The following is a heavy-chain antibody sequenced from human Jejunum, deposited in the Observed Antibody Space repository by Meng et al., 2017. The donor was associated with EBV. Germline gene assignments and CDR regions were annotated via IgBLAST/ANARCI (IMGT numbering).Heavy chain of an antibody. CDR1: GFMFSSYW. D-gene: IGHD2-8*01. V-gene: IGHV3-74*01. CDR3: ATPDCTDGYCFFDY. J-gene: IGHJ4*02. CDR2: INSDGTIT. Sequence: EVQLVESGGGIVQPGGSLRFSCAAAGFMFSSYWMHWVRQAPGKGLVWVSRINSDGTITNYADSVKGRFTISRDNAKNTVYLQMNSLRAEDTAVYYCATPDCTDGYCFFDYWGQGTLVTVSS.